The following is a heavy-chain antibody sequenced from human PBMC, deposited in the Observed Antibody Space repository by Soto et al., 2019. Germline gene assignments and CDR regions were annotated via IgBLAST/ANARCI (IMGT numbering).Heavy chain of an antibody. CDR1: GGTFRNYA. J-gene: IGHJ4*02. D-gene: IGHD2-21*02. CDR3: ARPTQIKQYGSGDCYSAPLDY. Sequence: QVQLMQSGAEVKKPGSSVKVSCKASGGTFRNYAISWVRQAPGQGLEWMGGTIPIFGTANYAQKFQGRVTITADESTSTAYRELSSLRSDDTAVYYCARPTQIKQYGSGDCYSAPLDYWGQGTLVTVSS. V-gene: IGHV1-69*12. CDR2: TIPIFGTA.